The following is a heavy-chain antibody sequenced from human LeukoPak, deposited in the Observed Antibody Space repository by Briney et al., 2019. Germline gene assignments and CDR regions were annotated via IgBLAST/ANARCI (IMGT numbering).Heavy chain of an antibody. Sequence: SGTLSLTCAVSGGSISTSNWWSWVRQPPGKGLEWIGEIYHSGSTNYNPSLKSRVTILVEKSKNQFSLKLSSVTAADTAVHYCARKTYDSSGLIPHPGVFDIWGQGTMVTVSS. CDR3: ARKTYDSSGLIPHPGVFDI. CDR2: IYHSGST. V-gene: IGHV4-4*02. CDR1: GGSISTSNW. J-gene: IGHJ3*02. D-gene: IGHD3-22*01.